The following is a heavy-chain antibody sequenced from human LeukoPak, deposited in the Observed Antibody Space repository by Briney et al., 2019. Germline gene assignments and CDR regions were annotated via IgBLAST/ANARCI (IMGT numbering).Heavy chain of an antibody. CDR1: GFTFDDYA. J-gene: IGHJ4*02. D-gene: IGHD6-19*01. CDR2: ITGDGVST. CDR3: AKEGPIAVAGYFDY. V-gene: IGHV3-43*02. Sequence: GGSLRLSCAASGFTFDDYAIHWVRQAPGKGLEWVSLITGDGVSTFYADSVKGRFTISRDNSKNSLHLQMKSLRTDDSALYYCAKEGPIAVAGYFDYWGQGTLVTVSS.